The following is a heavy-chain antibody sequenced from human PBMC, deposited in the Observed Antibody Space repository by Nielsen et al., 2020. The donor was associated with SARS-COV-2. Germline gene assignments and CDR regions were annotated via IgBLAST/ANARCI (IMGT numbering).Heavy chain of an antibody. V-gene: IGHV4-31*03. Sequence: SETLSLTCTVSGGSISSGGYYWSWIRQHPGKGLEWIGYIYYSGSTYYNPSLKSRVTISVDTSKNQFSLKLSSVTAADTAVYYCARSYYDIWTGPLPGAFDIWGQGTMVTVSS. CDR1: GGSISSGGYY. CDR2: IYYSGST. D-gene: IGHD3-9*01. CDR3: ARSYYDIWTGPLPGAFDI. J-gene: IGHJ3*02.